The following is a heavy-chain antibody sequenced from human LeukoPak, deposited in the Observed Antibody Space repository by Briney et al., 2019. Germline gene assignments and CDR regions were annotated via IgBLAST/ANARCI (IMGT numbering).Heavy chain of an antibody. D-gene: IGHD6-19*01. CDR3: ARVYSSGWYQQGFDY. CDR2: INSDGSST. V-gene: IGHV3-74*01. CDR1: GFTFSSYW. J-gene: IGHJ4*02. Sequence: GGSLRLSCAASGFTFSSYWMHWVRQAPGKGLVWVSRINSDGSSTSYADSGKGRFTISRDNAKNTLYLQMNSLRAEDTAVYYCARVYSSGWYQQGFDYWGQGNLVTVSS.